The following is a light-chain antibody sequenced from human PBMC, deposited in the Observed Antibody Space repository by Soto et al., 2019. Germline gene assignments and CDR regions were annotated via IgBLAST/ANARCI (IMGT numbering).Light chain of an antibody. CDR2: HAS. J-gene: IGKJ4*01. V-gene: IGKV3-15*01. CDR3: QQYDKWPLT. Sequence: EIVMTQSPATLSVSPGERATLSCRASQSVYNNLAWYQQKPGQAPRLLIYHASTRATGIPARFSVSGSGTEFTLTISSLQSEDFAIYYCQQYDKWPLTFGGGTKVEIK. CDR1: QSVYNN.